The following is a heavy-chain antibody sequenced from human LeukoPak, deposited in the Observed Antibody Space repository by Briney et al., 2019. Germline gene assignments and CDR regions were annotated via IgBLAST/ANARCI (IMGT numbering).Heavy chain of an antibody. J-gene: IGHJ5*02. Sequence: GGSLRLSCAASGFTFSSYSMNWVRQAPGKGLEWVSYISSSSSTIYYADSVKGRFTISRDNAKNSPYLQMNSLRAEDTAVYYCARDQNYYDSSGYKGDWFDPWGQGTLVTVSS. CDR2: ISSSSSTI. V-gene: IGHV3-48*04. CDR3: ARDQNYYDSSGYKGDWFDP. CDR1: GFTFSSYS. D-gene: IGHD3-22*01.